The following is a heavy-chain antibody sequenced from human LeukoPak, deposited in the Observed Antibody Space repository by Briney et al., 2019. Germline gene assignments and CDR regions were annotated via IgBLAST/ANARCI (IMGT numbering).Heavy chain of an antibody. CDR3: ARRYCSGGSCYSEYDYFDY. D-gene: IGHD2-15*01. J-gene: IGHJ4*02. CDR1: GFSLSTNGMC. V-gene: IGHV2-70*11. Sequence: SGPALVKPTQTHTLTCTFSGFSLSTNGMCVSWIRQPPGKALEWLARIDWDDDKYYSASLKTRLTISRDTSKNQVVLTMTNMDPVDTARYYCARRYCSGGSCYSEYDYFDYWGQGTLVTVSS. CDR2: IDWDDDK.